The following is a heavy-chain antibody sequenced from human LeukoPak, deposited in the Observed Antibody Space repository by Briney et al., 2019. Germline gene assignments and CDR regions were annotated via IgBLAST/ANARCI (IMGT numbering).Heavy chain of an antibody. Sequence: PGGSLRLSCGASGFTFGTYWMHWVRQAPGKGLVWVSRINSDGSTTSYADSVKGRFTISRDNAKKTLYLQMNSLRAEDTAVYYCASGFFYYYYMDVWGKGTTVTISS. V-gene: IGHV3-74*01. J-gene: IGHJ6*03. CDR2: INSDGSTT. D-gene: IGHD2/OR15-2a*01. CDR1: GFTFGTYW. CDR3: ASGFFYYYYMDV.